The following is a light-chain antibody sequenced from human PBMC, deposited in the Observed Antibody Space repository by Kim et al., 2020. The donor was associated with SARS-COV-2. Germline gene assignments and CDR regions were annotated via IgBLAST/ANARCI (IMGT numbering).Light chain of an antibody. CDR1: SSDVGGSNY. V-gene: IGLV2-14*03. CDR3: SSYRRSITNYV. CDR2: DVS. Sequence: QSITTSCTGTSSDVGGSNYVSWYQQHPNTAPKLMIYDVSNRPSGVSNRFSGSKSGNTASLTISGLQAEDEADYYCSSYRRSITNYVFGTGTKVTVL. J-gene: IGLJ1*01.